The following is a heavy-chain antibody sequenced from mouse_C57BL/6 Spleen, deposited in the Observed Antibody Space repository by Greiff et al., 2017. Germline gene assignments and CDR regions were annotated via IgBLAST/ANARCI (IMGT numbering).Heavy chain of an antibody. CDR2: IYPGSGST. CDR1: GYTFTSYW. V-gene: IGHV1-55*01. D-gene: IGHD2-2*01. CDR3: ARVDGYDGFDY. Sequence: QVQLQQSGAELVKPGASVKMSCKASGYTFTSYWITWVKQRPGPGLEWIGDIYPGSGSTNYNEKFKSKATLTVDTSSSPASMQLSSLTSEDSAVYYFARVDGYDGFDYWGQGTTLTVSS. J-gene: IGHJ2*01.